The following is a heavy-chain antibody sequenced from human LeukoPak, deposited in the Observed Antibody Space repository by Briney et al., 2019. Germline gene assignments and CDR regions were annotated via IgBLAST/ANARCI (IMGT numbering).Heavy chain of an antibody. CDR3: ARGRYCSGGSCYSRAPLFDY. D-gene: IGHD2-15*01. CDR2: INHSGST. J-gene: IGHJ4*02. CDR1: GGYFSGYY. Sequence: PAETLSLTCAVYGGYFSGYYGSWIRQPPGEGLEWIGEINHSGSTNYNPSLKSRVTISVDTSKNQFSLKLSSVTAADTAVYYCARGRYCSGGSCYSRAPLFDYWGQGTLVTVSS. V-gene: IGHV4-34*01.